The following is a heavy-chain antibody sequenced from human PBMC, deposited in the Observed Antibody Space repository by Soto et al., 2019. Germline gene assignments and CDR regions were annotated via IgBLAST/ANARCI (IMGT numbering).Heavy chain of an antibody. J-gene: IGHJ4*02. CDR3: ARDRYYDSSGYYPDYFDY. V-gene: IGHV1-69*13. CDR1: GGTFSSYA. D-gene: IGHD3-22*01. Sequence: SVKVSCKASGGTFSSYAISWVRQAPGQGLEWMGGIIPIFGTANYAQKFQGRVTITADESTSTAYMELSSLRSEDTAVYYCARDRYYDSSGYYPDYFDYWGQGTLVTVSS. CDR2: IIPIFGTA.